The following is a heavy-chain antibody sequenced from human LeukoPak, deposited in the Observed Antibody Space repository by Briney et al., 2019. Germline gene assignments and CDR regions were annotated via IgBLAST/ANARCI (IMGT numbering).Heavy chain of an antibody. D-gene: IGHD2-2*01. V-gene: IGHV3-20*04. CDR2: INWNGGST. J-gene: IGHJ6*03. CDR1: GFTFDDYG. Sequence: RAGGSLRLXCAASGFTFDDYGMSWVRPAPGKRLEWVSGINWNGGSTGYADSVKGRFTISRDNAKNSLYLQMNSLRGEDTALYYCARVPSTYCSSTSCYYYYYYMDVWGKGTTVTVS. CDR3: ARVPSTYCSSTSCYYYYYYMDV.